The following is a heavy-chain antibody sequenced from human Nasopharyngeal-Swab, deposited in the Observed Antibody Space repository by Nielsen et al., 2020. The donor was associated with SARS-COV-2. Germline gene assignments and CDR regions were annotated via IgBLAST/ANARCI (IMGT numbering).Heavy chain of an antibody. J-gene: IGHJ6*02. V-gene: IGHV4-39*07. CDR1: GGSISSSSYY. CDR2: IYYSGST. D-gene: IGHD6-13*01. CDR3: VGSSWYGDYYYYYGMDV. Sequence: SETLSLTCTVSGGSISSSSYYWGWIRQPPGKGLEWIGSIYYSGSTYYNPSLKSRVTISVDTSTNQFSLKLSSVTAADTAVYYCVGSSWYGDYYYYYGMDVWGQGTTVTVSS.